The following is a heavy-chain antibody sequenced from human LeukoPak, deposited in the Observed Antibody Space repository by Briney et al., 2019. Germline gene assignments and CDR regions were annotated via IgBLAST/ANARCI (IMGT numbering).Heavy chain of an antibody. D-gene: IGHD3-22*01. V-gene: IGHV4-59*01. J-gene: IGHJ4*02. CDR3: AREVGSSGYYQAHFDY. CDR1: GSTFSSYG. CDR2: IYYSGST. Sequence: GSLRLSCAASGSTFSSYGINWVRQAPGKGLEWIGYIYYSGSTNYNPSLKSRVTISVDTSKNQFSLKLSSVTAADTAVYYCAREVGSSGYYQAHFDYWGQGTLVTVSS.